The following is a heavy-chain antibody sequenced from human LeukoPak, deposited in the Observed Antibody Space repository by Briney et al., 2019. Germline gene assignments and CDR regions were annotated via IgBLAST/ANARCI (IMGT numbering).Heavy chain of an antibody. V-gene: IGHV1-46*01. D-gene: IGHD5-24*01. CDR1: GYTFTNNW. Sequence: GASVKVSCKAFGYTFTNNWMHWVRQAPGQGPEWMGLISPTGGSTAYAQKFQGRVTLTRDMSTSTDYLELSSLRSEDTAVYYCARDNSVRDEAWWFYPWGQGTLVTVSP. CDR2: ISPTGGST. CDR3: ARDNSVRDEAWWFYP. J-gene: IGHJ5*02.